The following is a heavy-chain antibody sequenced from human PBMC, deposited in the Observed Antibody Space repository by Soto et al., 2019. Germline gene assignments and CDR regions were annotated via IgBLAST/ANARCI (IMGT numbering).Heavy chain of an antibody. Sequence: QVQLVQYGAEVKTPGASVELSCKASGYTFTTYSIHWVRKSPGRGPEWMGVINHSGGTTTYAQNYKDSVVRTSATSTSTVYMNRISQRSDDTDVYFCSRASGVRGNVHYFLEHGGQGALVTGYS. J-gene: IGHJ1*01. D-gene: IGHD3-10*01. CDR3: SRASGVRGNVHYFLEH. V-gene: IGHV1-46*03. CDR1: GYTFTTYS. CDR2: INHSGGTT.